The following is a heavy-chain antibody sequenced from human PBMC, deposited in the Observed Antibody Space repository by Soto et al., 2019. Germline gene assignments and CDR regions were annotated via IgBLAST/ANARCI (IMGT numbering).Heavy chain of an antibody. CDR3: ARNLPATFNYYYYGMDV. J-gene: IGHJ6*02. D-gene: IGHD3-16*01. V-gene: IGHV3-33*01. CDR1: GFTFSSYG. CDR2: IWYDGSNK. Sequence: PGGSLRLSCAASGFTFSSYGMHWVRQAPGKGLEWVAVIWYDGSNKYYADSVKGRFTISRDNSKNTLYLQMNSLRAEDTAVYYCARNLPATFNYYYYGMDVWGQGTTVTVSS.